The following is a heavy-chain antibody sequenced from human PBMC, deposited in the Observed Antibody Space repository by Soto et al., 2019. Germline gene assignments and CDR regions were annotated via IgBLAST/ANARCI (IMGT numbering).Heavy chain of an antibody. D-gene: IGHD3-22*01. V-gene: IGHV3-73*02. Sequence: EVQLVESGGGLVQPGGSLKLSCAVSGFTFSDSIIHWVRQASGKGLEWVGRIRSKANSYATTYAASVKGGFTISRDDSKNIAYLQRNSVKTEDTAVYYCTTSYYYYSLGYLEYYVYGMDVWGQGTTVIVSS. CDR3: TTSYYYYSLGYLEYYVYGMDV. J-gene: IGHJ6*02. CDR2: IRSKANSYAT. CDR1: GFTFSDSI.